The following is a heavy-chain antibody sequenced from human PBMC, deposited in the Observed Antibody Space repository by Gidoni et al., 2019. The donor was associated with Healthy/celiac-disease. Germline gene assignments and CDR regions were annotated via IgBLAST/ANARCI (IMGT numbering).Heavy chain of an antibody. D-gene: IGHD3-22*01. CDR3: AHSTWYYDSSGYYEGADFDY. J-gene: IGHJ4*02. V-gene: IGHV2-5*01. CDR2: IYWNDDK. Sequence: QITLKESGPTLVKPTQTLTLTCTFSGFSLSTSGVGVGWIRQPPGKALEWLALIYWNDDKRYSPSLKSRLTITKDTSKNQVVLTMTNMDPVDTATYYCAHSTWYYDSSGYYEGADFDYWGQGTLVTVSS. CDR1: GFSLSTSGVG.